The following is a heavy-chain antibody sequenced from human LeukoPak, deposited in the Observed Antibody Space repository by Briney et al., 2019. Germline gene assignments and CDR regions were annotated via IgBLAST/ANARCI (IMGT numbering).Heavy chain of an antibody. Sequence: GGSLRLSCATSGFTFSQAWMSWVRQGPGKGLEWVARIKSKADGATTDYAAPVKGRFMISRDDSKNMVYLQMNSLKMEDTAVYYCSTDGGITWRTVFDYWSQGILVTVSS. CDR3: STDGGITWRTVFDY. V-gene: IGHV3-15*01. CDR1: GFTFSQAW. D-gene: IGHD2-15*01. J-gene: IGHJ4*02. CDR2: IKSKADGATT.